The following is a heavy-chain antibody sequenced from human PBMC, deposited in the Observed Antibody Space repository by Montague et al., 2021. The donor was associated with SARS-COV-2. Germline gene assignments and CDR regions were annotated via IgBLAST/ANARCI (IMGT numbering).Heavy chain of an antibody. V-gene: IGHV4-59*13. CDR3: ASVDSSRSGRRRVKWFDP. J-gene: IGHJ5*02. D-gene: IGHD6-19*01. CDR2: IDHSGNT. Sequence: SETLSLTCTVSGGSISNYHWSWIRQPPGKGLEWIGYIDHSGNTNFNPSLKSRVTISIDTSNNQFSLKLHSVTAADTAVYYCASVDSSRSGRRRVKWFDPWGQGTLVTVSS. CDR1: GGSISNYH.